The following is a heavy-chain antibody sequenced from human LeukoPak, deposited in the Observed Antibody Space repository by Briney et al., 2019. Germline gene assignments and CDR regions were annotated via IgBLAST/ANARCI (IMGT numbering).Heavy chain of an antibody. D-gene: IGHD5-18*01. J-gene: IGHJ4*02. CDR2: ISGSGGST. CDR3: AKDQESGYSYGGYYFDY. CDR1: GFTFSSYA. V-gene: IGHV3-23*01. Sequence: GGSLRLSCAASGFTFSSYAMSWVRQAPGKGLEWVSAISGSGGSTYYADSVKGRFTISRDNSKNTLYLRMNSLRAEDTAVYYCAKDQESGYSYGGYYFDYWGQGTLVTVSS.